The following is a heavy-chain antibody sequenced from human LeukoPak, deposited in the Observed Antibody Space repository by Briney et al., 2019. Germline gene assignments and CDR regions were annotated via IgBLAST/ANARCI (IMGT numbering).Heavy chain of an antibody. J-gene: IGHJ3*02. CDR2: IYYTGST. CDR3: AVDFDAFDI. Sequence: PSETLSLTCTVSGGSISNYYWGWIRQPPGKGLEWIGNIYYTGSTNYNPSLKSRVTISVDTSKNQFSLKLSSVTAADTAVYYCAVDFDAFDIWGQGTMVTVSS. V-gene: IGHV4-59*12. CDR1: GGSISNYY.